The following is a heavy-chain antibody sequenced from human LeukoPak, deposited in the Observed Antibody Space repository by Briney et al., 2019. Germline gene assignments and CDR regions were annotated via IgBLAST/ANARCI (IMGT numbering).Heavy chain of an antibody. CDR1: GFTFSSYA. J-gene: IGHJ3*02. V-gene: IGHV3-30-3*01. D-gene: IGHD4-17*01. CDR3: ARSGDYVTTDDAFDI. Sequence: GGSLRLSCAASGFTFSSYAMHWVRQAPGKGLEWVAVISYDGSNKYYADSVKGRFTISRDNSKNTLYLQMNSLRAEDTAVYYCARSGDYVTTDDAFDIWGQGTMVTVSS. CDR2: ISYDGSNK.